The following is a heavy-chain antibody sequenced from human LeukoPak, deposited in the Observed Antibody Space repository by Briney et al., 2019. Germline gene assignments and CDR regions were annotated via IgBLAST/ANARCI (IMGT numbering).Heavy chain of an antibody. V-gene: IGHV4-39*07. J-gene: IGHJ4*02. Sequence: PSETLSLTCTVSGGSISSSSYYWGWIRQPPGKGLEWIGGIYYSGSTYYNPSLKSRVTISVDTSKNQFSLKLSSVTAADTAVYYCAGYGWGSYIVYWGQGTLVTVSS. CDR2: IYYSGST. D-gene: IGHD3-10*01. CDR1: GGSISSSSYY. CDR3: AGYGWGSYIVY.